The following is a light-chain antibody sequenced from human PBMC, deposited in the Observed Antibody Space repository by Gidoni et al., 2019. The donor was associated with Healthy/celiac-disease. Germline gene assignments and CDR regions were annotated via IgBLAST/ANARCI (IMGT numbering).Light chain of an antibody. CDR2: GAS. CDR3: QQYGSSPVT. Sequence: EIVLTQSPGTLSLSPGERATLSCRASQSVSSSYLAWYQQKPGQAPRLLIYGASSRATGIPDRFSGSGSGTDFTLTISRLEPEDFAVYYCQQYGSSPVTFXQXTKLEIK. J-gene: IGKJ2*01. CDR1: QSVSSSY. V-gene: IGKV3-20*01.